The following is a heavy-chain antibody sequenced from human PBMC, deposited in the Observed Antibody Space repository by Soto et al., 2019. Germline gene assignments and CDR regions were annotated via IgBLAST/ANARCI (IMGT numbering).Heavy chain of an antibody. V-gene: IGHV4-59*12. J-gene: IGHJ6*02. CDR3: ARWRVVNYYYYYGMDV. CDR1: GGSISSYY. D-gene: IGHD3-3*01. CDR2: IYYSGST. Sequence: SETLSLTCTVSGGSISSYYWSWIRQPPGKGLEWIGYIYYSGSTNYNPSLKSRVTISVDTSKNQFSLKLSSVTAADKAVYYCARWRVVNYYYYYGMDVWGQGTTVTVSS.